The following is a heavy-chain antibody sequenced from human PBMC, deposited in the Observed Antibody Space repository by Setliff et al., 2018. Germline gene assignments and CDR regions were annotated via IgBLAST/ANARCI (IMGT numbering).Heavy chain of an antibody. CDR1: GGSISSGSYY. CDR2: IHYSGST. D-gene: IGHD3-10*01. J-gene: IGHJ6*03. Sequence: SETLSLTCTVSGGSISSGSYYWGWIRQPPRKGLEWIGSIHYSGSTDYNPSLKSRVTISVDTSKNQLSLKLSSVTAADTAVYYCAKVPITKVYFYMDVWGKGTTVTVSS. CDR3: AKVPITKVYFYMDV. V-gene: IGHV4-39*07.